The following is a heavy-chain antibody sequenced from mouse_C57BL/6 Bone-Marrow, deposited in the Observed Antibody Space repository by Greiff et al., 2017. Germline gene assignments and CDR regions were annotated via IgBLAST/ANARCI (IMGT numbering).Heavy chain of an antibody. CDR2: INSDGGST. CDR1: EYEFPSHY. D-gene: IGHD2-4*01. J-gene: IGHJ2*01. CDR3: ARQEGLRRLYYFDY. V-gene: IGHV5-2*01. Sequence: EVMLVQSGGGLVQPGESLKLSCESNEYEFPSHYMSWVRKTPEKRLELVAAINSDGGSTYYPDTMESRFIISRDNTTKPPYLQMSSLRSADPAFYYCARQEGLRRLYYFDYWGKGTTLTVSS.